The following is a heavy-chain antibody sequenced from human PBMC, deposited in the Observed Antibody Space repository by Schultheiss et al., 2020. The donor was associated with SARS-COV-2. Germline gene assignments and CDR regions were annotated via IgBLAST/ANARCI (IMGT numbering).Heavy chain of an antibody. V-gene: IGHV1-8*02. D-gene: IGHD3-22*01. J-gene: IGHJ4*02. CDR1: GGTFSSFA. CDR2: MNPNSGNT. Sequence: VKVSCKASGGTFSSFAISWVRQATGQGLEWMGWMNPNSGNTGYAQKFQGRVTMTTDTSTSTAYMELRSLRSDDTAVYYCARARTGYDSSGPRPSYFDYWGQGTLVTVSS. CDR3: ARARTGYDSSGPRPSYFDY.